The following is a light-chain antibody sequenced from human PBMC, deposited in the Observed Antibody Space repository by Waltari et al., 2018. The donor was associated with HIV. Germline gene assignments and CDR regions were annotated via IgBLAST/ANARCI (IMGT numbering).Light chain of an antibody. Sequence: DIQMTQPPSTLSASVGDRVTITCRASQSISSWLAWYQQKPGRAPKLLIYKASNLEGGVPLRFRGSGSGTEFTLTISSLQPDDFATYFCQQYNSYPYTFGQGTKLEI. CDR2: KAS. V-gene: IGKV1-5*03. CDR1: QSISSW. J-gene: IGKJ2*01. CDR3: QQYNSYPYT.